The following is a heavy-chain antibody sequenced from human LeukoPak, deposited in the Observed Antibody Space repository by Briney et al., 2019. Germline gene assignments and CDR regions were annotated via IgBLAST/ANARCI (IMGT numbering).Heavy chain of an antibody. CDR1: GFTVSSSF. V-gene: IGHV3-53*01. CDR3: TKGELLLSASDF. D-gene: IGHD2-15*01. Sequence: GGSLRLSCAASGFTVSSSFMSWVRQVPGKGLEWVSVVYRGGGADYADSVKGRFAISRDNSKNTLYLQMNSLRAEDTAVYYCTKGELLLSASDFWGQGTLVTVSS. J-gene: IGHJ4*02. CDR2: VYRGGGA.